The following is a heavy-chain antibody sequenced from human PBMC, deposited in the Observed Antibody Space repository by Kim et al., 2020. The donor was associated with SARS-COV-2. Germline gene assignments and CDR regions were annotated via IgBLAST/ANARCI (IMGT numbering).Heavy chain of an antibody. D-gene: IGHD6-13*01. Sequence: SETLSLTCAVSGGSISSSNWWSWVRQPPGKGLEWIGEIYHSGSTNYNPSLKSRVTISVDKSKNQFSLKLSSVTAADTAVYYCARASGSSWYPESGDYWGQGTLVTVSS. V-gene: IGHV4-4*02. CDR3: ARASGSSWYPESGDY. J-gene: IGHJ4*02. CDR2: IYHSGST. CDR1: GGSISSSNW.